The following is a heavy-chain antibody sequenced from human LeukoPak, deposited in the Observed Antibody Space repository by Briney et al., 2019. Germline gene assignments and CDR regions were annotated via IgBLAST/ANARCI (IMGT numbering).Heavy chain of an antibody. J-gene: IGHJ3*02. CDR1: GDSVSSNSAA. CDR3: ARSGLFVNAFDI. CDR2: TYYRSKWDN. V-gene: IGHV6-1*01. Sequence: SQTLSLTCAISGDSVSSNSAAWNWIRQSPSRGLEWLGRTYYRSKWDNDYAVSVKSRITISPDTSKNQFSLQLNSVTPEDTAVYYCARSGLFVNAFDIWGQGTMVTVSS. D-gene: IGHD2-21*01.